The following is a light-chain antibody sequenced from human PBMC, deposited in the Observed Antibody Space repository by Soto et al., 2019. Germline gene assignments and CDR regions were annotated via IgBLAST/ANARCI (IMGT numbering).Light chain of an antibody. CDR3: QQYGNWPQVT. CDR2: GAS. V-gene: IGKV3-15*01. CDR1: QSVGSD. J-gene: IGKJ4*01. Sequence: EIVMTQSPATLSMSPGERATLSCTASQSVGSDLAWYQQKRGQAPRLLIYGASTRATGVPARFSGSGSGTEFTLTISSLQSEDFAVYHCQQYGNWPQVTFGGGTKVEIK.